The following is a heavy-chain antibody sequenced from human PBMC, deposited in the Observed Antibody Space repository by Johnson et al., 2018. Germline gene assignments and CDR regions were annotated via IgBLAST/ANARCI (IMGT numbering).Heavy chain of an antibody. CDR1: GFIFNNCD. Sequence: EVQLVESGGGLVRPGGSLRVSCAASGFIFNNCDMNWVRQAAGKGLEWLSYISGSGSTIYSADSVKGRFTVSADTAKHSVILQMNSLRDEDTAVYYCRRWGGNTDIWGQGTMVTVSS. J-gene: IGHJ3*02. V-gene: IGHV3-48*02. D-gene: IGHD3-16*01. CDR2: ISGSGSTI. CDR3: RRWGGNTDI.